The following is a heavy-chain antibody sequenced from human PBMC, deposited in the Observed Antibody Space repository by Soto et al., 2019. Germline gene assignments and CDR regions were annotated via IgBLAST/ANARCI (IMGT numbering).Heavy chain of an antibody. CDR3: ARARAGGYGYFDL. J-gene: IGHJ2*01. CDR2: IYYSGSA. CDR1: GGSISSGGYY. V-gene: IGHV4-31*03. Sequence: QVQLQESGPGLVKPSQTLSLTCTVSGGSISSGGYYWSWIRQHPGKGLEWIGYIYYSGSAYYNPSLQSRITILVDTSKSQCSVKLSSVTAADTAVYYCARARAGGYGYFDLWGRGTLVTVSS.